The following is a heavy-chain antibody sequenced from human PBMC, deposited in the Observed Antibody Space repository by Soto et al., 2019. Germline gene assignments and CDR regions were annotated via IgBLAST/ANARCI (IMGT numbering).Heavy chain of an antibody. CDR1: GGTFSSYA. CDR3: ARVYCSGGSCYSGGFYYYYGMDV. J-gene: IGHJ6*02. V-gene: IGHV1-69*01. Sequence: QVQLVQSGAEVQKPGSSVKVSCKASGGTFSSYAISWVRQAPGQGLEWMGGIIPIFGTANYAQKFQGRVTITADESTSTAYMELSSLRSEDTAVYYCARVYCSGGSCYSGGFYYYYGMDVWGQGTTVTVSS. D-gene: IGHD2-15*01. CDR2: IIPIFGTA.